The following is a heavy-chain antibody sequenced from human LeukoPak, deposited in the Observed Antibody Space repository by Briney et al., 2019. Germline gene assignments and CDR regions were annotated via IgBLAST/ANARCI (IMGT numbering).Heavy chain of an antibody. CDR3: ARDSDYGDYYYGMDV. D-gene: IGHD4-17*01. J-gene: IGHJ6*02. Sequence: GGSLRLSCAASGFNVSSNYMSCVRQAPGKGLEWVSVIYSGGSTYYADSVKGRFTISRDNSKNTLYLQMNSLRAEDTAVYYCARDSDYGDYYYGMDVWGQGTTVTVSS. CDR1: GFNVSSNY. CDR2: IYSGGST. V-gene: IGHV3-66*01.